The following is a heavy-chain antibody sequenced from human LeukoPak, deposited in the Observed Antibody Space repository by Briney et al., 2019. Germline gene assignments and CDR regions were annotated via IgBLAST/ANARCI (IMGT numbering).Heavy chain of an antibody. CDR1: GGSFSGYY. CDR2: INHSGST. Sequence: PSETLSLTCAVYGGSFSGYYWSWIRQPPGKGLEWIGEINHSGSTNYNPSLKSRVTISVDTSKNQFSLKLSSATAADTAVYYCASLRYCSSTSCYYGYYYYGMDVWGQGTTVTVSS. D-gene: IGHD2-2*01. V-gene: IGHV4-34*01. J-gene: IGHJ6*02. CDR3: ASLRYCSSTSCYYGYYYYGMDV.